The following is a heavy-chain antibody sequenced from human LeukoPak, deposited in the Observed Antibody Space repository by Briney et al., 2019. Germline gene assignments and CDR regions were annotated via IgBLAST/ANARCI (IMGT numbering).Heavy chain of an antibody. CDR1: GLTFSTSG. Sequence: GGSLRLSCTASGLTFSTSGFTWVPQAPGKGLEWVASIGPTGSDRYHADSIKGRFTISRDNANNFLYLQMNSLRAEDTAVYYCATETNGRHYDYWGQGTLLTVSS. J-gene: IGHJ4*02. V-gene: IGHV3-21*06. D-gene: IGHD1-14*01. CDR2: IGPTGSDR. CDR3: ATETNGRHYDY.